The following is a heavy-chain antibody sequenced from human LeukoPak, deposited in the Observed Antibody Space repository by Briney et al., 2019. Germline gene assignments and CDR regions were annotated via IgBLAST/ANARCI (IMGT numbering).Heavy chain of an antibody. D-gene: IGHD3-22*01. CDR1: GFTFSTYW. Sequence: GGSLRLSCAASGFTFSTYWMHWVRQAPGKGLVWVSRIKSDGSTNYADSVKGRFTISRDNARNTVSLQMNSLRAEDTGVYYCARAPSEIGGYYPEYFRHWGQGTLVTVSS. V-gene: IGHV3-74*01. J-gene: IGHJ1*01. CDR2: IKSDGST. CDR3: ARAPSEIGGYYPEYFRH.